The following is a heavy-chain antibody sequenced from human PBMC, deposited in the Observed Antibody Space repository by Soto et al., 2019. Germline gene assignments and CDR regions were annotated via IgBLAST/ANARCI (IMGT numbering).Heavy chain of an antibody. D-gene: IGHD3-9*01. J-gene: IGHJ4*02. V-gene: IGHV3-15*01. CDR2: IKSKTDGGTT. CDR3: SLGVRYFDWLFH. Sequence: GGSLRLSCAASGFTFSNAWMSWVLQAPWKGLEWVGRIKSKTDGGTTDYAAPVKGRFTISRDDSKNTLYLQMNSLKTEDTAVYYCSLGVRYFDWLFHWGQGTLVTVSS. CDR1: GFTFSNAW.